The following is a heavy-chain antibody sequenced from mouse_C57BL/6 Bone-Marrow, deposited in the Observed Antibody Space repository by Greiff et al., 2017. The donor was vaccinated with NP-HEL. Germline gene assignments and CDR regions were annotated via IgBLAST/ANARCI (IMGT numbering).Heavy chain of an antibody. V-gene: IGHV1-64*01. CDR2: IHPNSGST. CDR1: GYTFTSYW. J-gene: IGHJ3*01. Sequence: QVQLQQPGAELVKPGASVKLSCKASGYTFTSYWMHWVKQRPGQGLEWIGVIHPNSGSTNYNEKFKSKATLTVDKSSSTPYMQLSSLTSEDSAVDYGARGSTIVTTNLAYWGQGTLVTVSA. D-gene: IGHD2-5*01. CDR3: ARGSTIVTTNLAY.